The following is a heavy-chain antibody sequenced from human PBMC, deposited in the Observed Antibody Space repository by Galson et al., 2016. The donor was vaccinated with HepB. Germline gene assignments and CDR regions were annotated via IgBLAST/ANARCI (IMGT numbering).Heavy chain of an antibody. D-gene: IGHD2-21*01. CDR1: GGSISNSNPY. CDR2: VYYSGAT. V-gene: IGHV4-39*01. CDR3: VRPRDLAFDY. J-gene: IGHJ4*02. Sequence: SETLSLTCTASGGSISNSNPYWGWIRQPPGKGLEWIGSVYYSGATYYNPSLKSRVIMSLDTSKNQFSLKLTSVTATDTAVYYCVRPRDLAFDYWGQGTLVTVSS.